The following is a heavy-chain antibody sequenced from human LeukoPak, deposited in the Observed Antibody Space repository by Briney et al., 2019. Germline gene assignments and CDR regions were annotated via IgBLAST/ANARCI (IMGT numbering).Heavy chain of an antibody. CDR3: ARDYNYGSGEAQGPDAFDI. V-gene: IGHV4-61*02. Sequence: SETLSLTCTVSGGSISSGGYYWSWIRQPAGKGLEWIGRIYTSGSTNYNPSLKSRVTISVDTSKNQFSLKLSSVTAADTAVYYCARDYNYGSGEAQGPDAFDIWGQGTMVTVSS. CDR2: IYTSGST. CDR1: GGSISSGGYY. J-gene: IGHJ3*02. D-gene: IGHD3-10*01.